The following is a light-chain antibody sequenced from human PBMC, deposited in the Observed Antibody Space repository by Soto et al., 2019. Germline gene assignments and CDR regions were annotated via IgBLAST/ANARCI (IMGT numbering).Light chain of an antibody. CDR1: QSFTNSY. CDR2: GAS. J-gene: IGKJ1*01. Sequence: EIVLTQSPGTLSLSPGETATLSCRASQSFTNSYLAWYQQKPGQAPRLLIYGASSRATGIPDRFSGSGSGTDFTLTISRLEPEDFAVYYCQQYGSSRTFGQGTKVEIK. CDR3: QQYGSSRT. V-gene: IGKV3-20*01.